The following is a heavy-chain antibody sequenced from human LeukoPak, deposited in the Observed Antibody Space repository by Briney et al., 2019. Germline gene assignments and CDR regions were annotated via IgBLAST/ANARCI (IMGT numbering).Heavy chain of an antibody. CDR1: GFTFSSYG. V-gene: IGHV3-30*03. CDR2: ISYDGSNK. CDR3: AGIAVAGTRGFDY. J-gene: IGHJ4*02. D-gene: IGHD6-19*01. Sequence: GRSLRLSCAASGFTFSSYGMQWVRQAPGKGLEGVAVISYDGSNKYYADSVKGRFTIARDNSKNTLYLQMNSLRAEDTAVYYCAGIAVAGTRGFDYWGQGTLVTVSS.